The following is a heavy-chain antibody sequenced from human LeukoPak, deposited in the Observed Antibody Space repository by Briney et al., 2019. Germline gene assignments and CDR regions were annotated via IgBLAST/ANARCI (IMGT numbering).Heavy chain of an antibody. V-gene: IGHV1-24*01. CDR3: ATDRPSYYYDSSGYRGAFDY. Sequence: ASVKVSCKVSGYTLTELSMHWVRQAPGKGLEWMGGFDPEDGETIYAQKFRGRVTMTEDTSTDTAYMELSSLRSEDTAVYYCATDRPSYYYDSSGYRGAFDYWGQGTLVTVSS. J-gene: IGHJ4*02. CDR2: FDPEDGET. D-gene: IGHD3-22*01. CDR1: GYTLTELS.